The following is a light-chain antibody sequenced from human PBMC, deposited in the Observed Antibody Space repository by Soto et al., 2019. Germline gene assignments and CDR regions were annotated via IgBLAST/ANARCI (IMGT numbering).Light chain of an antibody. J-gene: IGKJ4*01. CDR1: QGISGW. V-gene: IGKV1D-12*01. CDR2: AAS. Sequence: DIQMTQSPSSVSASVGDRVTITCRASQGISGWLAWYQQKPGEAPKLLIYAASNLQSGVPSRFSGSGSGTDFTLTINSLQTDDFGTYYCQQSNSFPLTFGGGTKV. CDR3: QQSNSFPLT.